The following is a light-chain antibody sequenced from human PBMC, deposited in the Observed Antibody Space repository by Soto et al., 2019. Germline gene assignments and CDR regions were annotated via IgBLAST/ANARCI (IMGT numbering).Light chain of an antibody. CDR1: QGIAPY. Sequence: DVQMTQSPSSLSAFVGDRVTITCRASQGIAPYLAWFQQKPGKVPKLLIYATSTLQSGVPSRFSASGSGTDFTLTINSLQPEDVGTYYCQKYNSAPRTFGGGTKVEIK. CDR3: QKYNSAPRT. J-gene: IGKJ4*01. CDR2: ATS. V-gene: IGKV1-27*01.